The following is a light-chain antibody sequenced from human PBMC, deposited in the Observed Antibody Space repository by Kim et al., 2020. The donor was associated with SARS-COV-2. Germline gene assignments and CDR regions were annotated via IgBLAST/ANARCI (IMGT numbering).Light chain of an antibody. V-gene: IGLV7-46*01. J-gene: IGLJ3*02. CDR3: LFTYGGGRV. Sequence: GGTVTLTCGSTTGAVTSGHYPYWFQQKPGQVHKKLIYDTGNKHSWTPARFSGSLLGGKAALTLSGAQPEDEAEYYCLFTYGGGRVFGGGTKLTVL. CDR1: TGAVTSGHY. CDR2: DTG.